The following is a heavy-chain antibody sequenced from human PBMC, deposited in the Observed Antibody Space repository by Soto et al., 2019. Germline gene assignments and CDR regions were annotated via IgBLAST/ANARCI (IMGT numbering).Heavy chain of an antibody. CDR3: TTAASLWFDDTFDY. CDR1: GFTCSNAW. CDR2: IKIKTDGGTT. V-gene: IGHV3-15*01. J-gene: IGHJ4*02. D-gene: IGHD3-10*01. Sequence: EVQLVESGGGLVKPGGSLRLSCAASGFTCSNAWMSWVRQAPGQRLEWVGRIKIKTDGGTTDYAAPVKGRFTISRDDSKNTLYLQMNSLKTEDTAVYYCTTAASLWFDDTFDYCGQGTLVTVSS.